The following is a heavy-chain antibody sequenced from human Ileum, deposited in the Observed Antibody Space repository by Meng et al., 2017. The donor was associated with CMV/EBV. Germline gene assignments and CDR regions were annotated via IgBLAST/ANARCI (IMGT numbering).Heavy chain of an antibody. Sequence: REPGRGMMAPTTTLSLSCPVVCHSIRRTYVFVTWLRQAPEKGLGLSGYISYSGRIDYNPSLKTRVTLSLDTSKNQISLRVNSVTDADTAVYYCATRPPDITGYWGVFDYWGQGLLVTVSS. J-gene: IGHJ4*02. CDR3: ATRPPDITGYWGVFDY. CDR1: CHSIRRTYVF. CDR2: ISYSGRI. D-gene: IGHD3-10*01. V-gene: IGHV4-30-4*08.